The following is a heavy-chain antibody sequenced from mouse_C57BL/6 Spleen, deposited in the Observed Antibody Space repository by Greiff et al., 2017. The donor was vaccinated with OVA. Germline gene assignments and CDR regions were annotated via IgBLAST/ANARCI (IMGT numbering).Heavy chain of an antibody. CDR2: IYPGDGDT. CDR1: GYAFSSSW. V-gene: IGHV1-82*01. D-gene: IGHD3-1*01. CDR3: ARSGDVYYFDY. Sequence: VQLQQSGPELVKPGASVKISCKASGYAFSSSWMNWVKQRPGKGLEWIGRIYPGDGDTNYNGKFKGKATLTADKSSSTAYMPLSSLTSEDSAVYFCARSGDVYYFDYWGQGTTLTVSS. J-gene: IGHJ2*01.